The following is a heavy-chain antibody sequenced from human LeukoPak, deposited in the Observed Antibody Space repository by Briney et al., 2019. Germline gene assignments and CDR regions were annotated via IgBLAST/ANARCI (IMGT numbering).Heavy chain of an antibody. CDR1: GGSISSYY. CDR3: ARVHSSSWYFGWFDP. J-gene: IGHJ5*02. D-gene: IGHD6-13*01. Sequence: SETLPLTCTVSGGSISSYYWSWIRQPAGKGLEWIGRIYTSGSTNYNPSLKSRVTMSVDTSKNQFSLKLSSVTAADTAVYYCARVHSSSWYFGWFDPWGQGTLVTVSS. CDR2: IYTSGST. V-gene: IGHV4-4*07.